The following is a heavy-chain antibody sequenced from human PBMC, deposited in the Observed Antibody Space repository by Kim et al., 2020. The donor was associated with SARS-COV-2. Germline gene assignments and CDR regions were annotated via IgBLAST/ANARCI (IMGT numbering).Heavy chain of an antibody. Sequence: DSVKGRFTISRDYAKESLHLQMMSLRAEDTAVYYCARELRDSSGLGGNWFDPWGQGTLVTVSS. D-gene: IGHD3-22*01. J-gene: IGHJ5*02. CDR3: ARELRDSSGLGGNWFDP. V-gene: IGHV3-21*01.